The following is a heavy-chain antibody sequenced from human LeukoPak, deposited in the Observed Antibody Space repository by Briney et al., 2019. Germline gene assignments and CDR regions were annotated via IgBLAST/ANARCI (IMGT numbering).Heavy chain of an antibody. D-gene: IGHD3-3*01. CDR2: IYYSGST. J-gene: IGHJ5*02. CDR3: ARERWTFGVVIISISGNWFDP. CDR1: GDSIASPTW. Sequence: SGTLSLTCTVSGDSIASPTWWGWVRQPPEKGLEWIGSIYYSGSTYYNPSLKSRVTISVDTSKNQYSLKLSSVTAADTAVYYCARERWTFGVVIISISGNWFDPWGQGTLVTVSS. V-gene: IGHV4-39*01.